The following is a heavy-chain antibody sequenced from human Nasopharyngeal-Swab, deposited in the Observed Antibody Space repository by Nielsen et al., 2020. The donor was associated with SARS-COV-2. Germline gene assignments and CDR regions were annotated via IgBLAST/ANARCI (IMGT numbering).Heavy chain of an antibody. CDR3: AKGGGYYYYYGMDV. V-gene: IGHV3-53*01. Sequence: GESLKISCAASGFNVSSNYMSWVRQAPGKGLEWVSIIYSGGSTYYADSVKGRFTISRDNSKNTLYLQMNSLRAEDTAVYYCAKGGGYYYYYGMDVWGQGTTVTVSS. CDR2: IYSGGST. J-gene: IGHJ6*02. D-gene: IGHD3-16*01. CDR1: GFNVSSNY.